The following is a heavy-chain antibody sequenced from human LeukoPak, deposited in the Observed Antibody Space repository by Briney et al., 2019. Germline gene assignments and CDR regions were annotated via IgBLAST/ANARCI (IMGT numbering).Heavy chain of an antibody. Sequence: ASVKVSRKASGYTFTGYYMHWVRQAPGQGLEWMGWINPNSGGTNYAQKFQGRVTMTRDTSISTAYMELSRLRSDDTAVYYCARAGYSSSWYQEIWDYWGQGTLVTVSS. D-gene: IGHD6-13*01. J-gene: IGHJ4*02. CDR1: GYTFTGYY. CDR2: INPNSGGT. V-gene: IGHV1-2*02. CDR3: ARAGYSSSWYQEIWDY.